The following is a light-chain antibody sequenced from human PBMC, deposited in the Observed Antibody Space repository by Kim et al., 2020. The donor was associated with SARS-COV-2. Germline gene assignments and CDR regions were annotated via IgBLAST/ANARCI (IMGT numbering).Light chain of an antibody. CDR3: ASWDDNLNGPL. CDR2: VNN. Sequence: RVTLSCTDTSSNIGRYTVNWYQQSPGTAPKFLIYVNNPRPSGVPDRFSGSKSGTSASLAISGLQPEDEADYYCASWDDNLNGPLFGGGTQLTVL. J-gene: IGLJ3*02. V-gene: IGLV1-44*01. CDR1: SSNIGRYT.